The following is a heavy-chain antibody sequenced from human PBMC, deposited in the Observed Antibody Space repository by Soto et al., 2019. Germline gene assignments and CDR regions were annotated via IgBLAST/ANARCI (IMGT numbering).Heavy chain of an antibody. J-gene: IGHJ6*02. CDR2: ISSSSSYI. D-gene: IGHD2-2*02. V-gene: IGHV3-21*01. Sequence: GGSLRLSCAASGFTFSSYSMNWVRQAPGKGLEWVSSISSSSSYIYYADSVKGRFTISRDNAKNSLYLQMNSLRAEDTAVYYCARDDWSCTSCYRMDVWGQGTTVTVSS. CDR1: GFTFSSYS. CDR3: ARDDWSCTSCYRMDV.